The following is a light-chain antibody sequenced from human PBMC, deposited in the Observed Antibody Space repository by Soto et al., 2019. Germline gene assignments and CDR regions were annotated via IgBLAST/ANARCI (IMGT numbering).Light chain of an antibody. CDR3: QQFQSFSRT. J-gene: IGKJ1*01. CDR2: DAS. CDR1: ESIGTW. Sequence: DIQMTQSPSTLSASVGDRVTITCRASESIGTWLAWYQQKPGKAPNLLIYDASSLQSGVPSRFSGRGSGTEFTLTISSLQPDDFATYYCQQFQSFSRTFGQGTKVDSK. V-gene: IGKV1-5*01.